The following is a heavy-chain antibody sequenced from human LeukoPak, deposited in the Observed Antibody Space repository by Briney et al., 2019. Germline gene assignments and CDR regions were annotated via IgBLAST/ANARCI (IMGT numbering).Heavy chain of an antibody. CDR3: ARDFPLTGTTRYNWFDP. D-gene: IGHD1-1*01. CDR1: GFTFSDYY. V-gene: IGHV3-11*01. J-gene: IGHJ5*02. CDR2: ISSSGSTI. Sequence: PGGSLRLSCAASGFTFSDYYMSWLRQAPGQGLEWVSYISSSGSTIYYADSVKGRFTISRDNAKNSLYLQMNSLRAEDTAVYYCARDFPLTGTTRYNWFDPWGQGTLVTVSS.